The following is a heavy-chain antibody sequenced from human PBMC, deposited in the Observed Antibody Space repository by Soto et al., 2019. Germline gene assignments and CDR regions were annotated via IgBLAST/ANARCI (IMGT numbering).Heavy chain of an antibody. CDR2: IYYSGST. Sequence: QVQLQESGPGLVKPSQTLSLTCTVSGGSISSGGYYWSWIRQHPGKGLEWIGYIYYSGSTYYNPSLKSRVTISVDTSKNQFSLKLSSVTAADTAVYYCARIGDDFWSGYFYYFDYWGQGTLVTVSS. CDR1: GGSISSGGYY. J-gene: IGHJ4*02. V-gene: IGHV4-31*03. D-gene: IGHD3-3*01. CDR3: ARIGDDFWSGYFYYFDY.